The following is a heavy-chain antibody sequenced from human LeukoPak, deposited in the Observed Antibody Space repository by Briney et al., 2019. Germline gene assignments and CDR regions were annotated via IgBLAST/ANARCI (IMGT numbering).Heavy chain of an antibody. Sequence: ASVKVSCKVSGYTLTELSMHWVRQAPGKGLEWMGGFDPEDGETIYAQKFQGRVTMTEDTSTDTAYMELSSLRSEDTAVYYCARVRDFYDNSAYLSNFDSWGQGTLVTVSS. J-gene: IGHJ4*02. D-gene: IGHD3-22*01. V-gene: IGHV1-24*01. CDR2: FDPEDGET. CDR3: ARVRDFYDNSAYLSNFDS. CDR1: GYTLTELS.